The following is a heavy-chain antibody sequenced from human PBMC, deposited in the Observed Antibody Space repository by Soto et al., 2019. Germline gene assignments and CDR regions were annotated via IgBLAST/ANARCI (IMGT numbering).Heavy chain of an antibody. V-gene: IGHV4-34*01. Sequence: SETLSLTCAVYGGSFSGYYWSWIRQPPGKGLEWIGEINHSGSTNYNPSLKSRVTISVDTSKNQFSLKLSSVTAADTAVYYCARGGQLLYGPWGQGTLVTVSS. D-gene: IGHD2-2*02. J-gene: IGHJ5*02. CDR1: GGSFSGYY. CDR3: ARGGQLLYGP. CDR2: INHSGST.